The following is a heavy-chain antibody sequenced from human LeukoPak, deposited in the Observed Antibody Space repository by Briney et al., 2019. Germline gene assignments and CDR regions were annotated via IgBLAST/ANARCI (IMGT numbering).Heavy chain of an antibody. CDR2: ITSCGSYI. D-gene: IGHD3-22*01. CDR1: GFSFGSYS. Sequence: PGGSLRLSCAVSGFSFGSYSMNWVRQAPGKGLEWVSSITSCGSYINYADSVKGRFTTSRDNAKNSLYLQMNSLRAEDTAVYYCARKGYYDSGTFDIWGQGTMVTVSS. J-gene: IGHJ3*02. V-gene: IGHV3-21*01. CDR3: ARKGYYDSGTFDI.